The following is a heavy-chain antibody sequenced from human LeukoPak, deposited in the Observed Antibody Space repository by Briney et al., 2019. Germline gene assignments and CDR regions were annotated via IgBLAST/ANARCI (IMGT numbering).Heavy chain of an antibody. V-gene: IGHV3-33*06. Sequence: GGSLRLSCAASGFTFSSYGMHWVRQAPGKGLEWVAVIYYDGSIKYYADSVKGRFTISRDNSKNTLYLQMNSLRAEDTAVYYSAKDRDRFENLDYWGQGTLVTVSP. CDR2: IYYDGSIK. D-gene: IGHD3-10*01. CDR1: GFTFSSYG. J-gene: IGHJ4*02. CDR3: AKDRDRFENLDY.